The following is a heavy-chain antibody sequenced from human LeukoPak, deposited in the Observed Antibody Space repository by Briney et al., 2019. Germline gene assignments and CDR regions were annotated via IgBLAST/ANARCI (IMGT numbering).Heavy chain of an antibody. CDR3: ARASLCSSTSCYSGDWFDP. D-gene: IGHD2-2*01. J-gene: IGHJ5*02. CDR2: INHGGST. Sequence: SETLSLTCGVYGGSFSGYFWNWIRQSPGKGLEWIGEINHGGSTNYNPSLKSRVTISVDTSKNQFSLKLSSVTAADTAVYYCARASLCSSTSCYSGDWFDPWGQGTLVTVSS. CDR1: GGSFSGYF. V-gene: IGHV4-34*01.